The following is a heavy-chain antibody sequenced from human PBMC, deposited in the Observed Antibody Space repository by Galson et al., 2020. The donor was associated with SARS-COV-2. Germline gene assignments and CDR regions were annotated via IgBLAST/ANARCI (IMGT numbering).Heavy chain of an antibody. CDR1: GFTFSSYG. CDR2: IWYDGSNK. D-gene: IGHD2-21*01. CDR3: AGSILDYHGMDV. Sequence: GGSLRLSCAASGFTFSSYGMHWVRQAPGKGLEWVAVIWYDGSNKYYADSVKGRFTISRDNSKNTLYLQMNSLRAEDTAVYYCAGSILDYHGMDVWGQGTTVTVSS. V-gene: IGHV3-33*01. J-gene: IGHJ6*02.